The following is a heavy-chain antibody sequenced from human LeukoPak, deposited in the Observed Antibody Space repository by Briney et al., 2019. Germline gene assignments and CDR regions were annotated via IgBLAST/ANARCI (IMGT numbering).Heavy chain of an antibody. D-gene: IGHD3-22*01. CDR3: AKDAYYDSRALFDY. CDR2: ISGSGGST. J-gene: IGHJ4*02. V-gene: IGHV3-23*01. CDR1: GFTFSNSA. Sequence: GGSLRLSCAASGFTFSNSAMIWVRQAPGKGLEWVSAISGSGGSTYYVDSVKGRFAISRDNSKNTLYLQMNSLRAEDTAVYYCAKDAYYDSRALFDYWGQGTLVTVSP.